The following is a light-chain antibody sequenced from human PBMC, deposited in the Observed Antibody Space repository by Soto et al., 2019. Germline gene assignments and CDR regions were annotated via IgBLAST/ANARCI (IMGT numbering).Light chain of an antibody. CDR1: QNISNY. Sequence: IQMTQSPSSLSASVGDRVTITCRASQNISNYLNWYQHKPGRAPKVLIYAASTLESGVPSRFRGSGSGTDFTLTITSLQPEDFATYHCQQSYSMPRTFGQGTKADIK. CDR3: QQSYSMPRT. V-gene: IGKV1-39*01. J-gene: IGKJ1*01. CDR2: AAS.